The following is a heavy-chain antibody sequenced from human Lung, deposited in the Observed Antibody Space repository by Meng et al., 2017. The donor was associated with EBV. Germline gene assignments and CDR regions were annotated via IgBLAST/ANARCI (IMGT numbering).Heavy chain of an antibody. CDR1: GDSFSSDIW. D-gene: IGHD2-8*01. Sequence: QWQLEESRPARVTPSGTLSLPCTGSGDSFSSDIWWSWVRQPPGKGLEWIGEVYHRGDTNYNPSLKSRVVISVDRSKNQFSLNLSSVTAADTAVYYCGRDQGRQLINHWGQGTLVTVS. J-gene: IGHJ4*02. CDR3: GRDQGRQLINH. CDR2: VYHRGDT. V-gene: IGHV4-4*02.